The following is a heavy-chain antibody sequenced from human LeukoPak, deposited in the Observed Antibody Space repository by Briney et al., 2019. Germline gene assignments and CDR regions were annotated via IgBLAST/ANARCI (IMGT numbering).Heavy chain of an antibody. CDR3: AKDSWGPTTKTAD. V-gene: IGHV3-23*01. CDR2: ISGSGGST. D-gene: IGHD6-13*01. J-gene: IGHJ4*02. Sequence: QAGGSLRLSCAASGFTFSSYAMSWVRQAPGKGLEWVSAISGSGGSTYYADSVKGRFTISRDNSKNTLYLQMNSLRAEDTAVYYCAKDSWGPTTKTADWGQGTLVTVSS. CDR1: GFTFSSYA.